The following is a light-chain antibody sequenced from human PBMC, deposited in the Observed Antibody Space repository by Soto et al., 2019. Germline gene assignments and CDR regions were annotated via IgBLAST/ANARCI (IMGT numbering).Light chain of an antibody. V-gene: IGLV2-14*03. CDR2: DVS. J-gene: IGLJ1*01. Sequence: QSVLTQPASVYGSPGQSVTISCAGTSSDVGGYNFVSWYQQHPGKAPQLMIYDVSSRPSGVSNRFSGSKSGNTASLTISGLQAEDEADYYCSSYTSSYTYVFGTGTKVTVL. CDR3: SSYTSSYTYV. CDR1: SSDVGGYNF.